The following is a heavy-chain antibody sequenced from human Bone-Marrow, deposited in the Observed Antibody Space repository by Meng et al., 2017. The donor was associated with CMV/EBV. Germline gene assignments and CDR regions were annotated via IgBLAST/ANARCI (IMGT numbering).Heavy chain of an antibody. CDR2: IYYSGST. Sequence: SETLSLTCAVYGGSFSGYYWGWIRQPPGKGLEWIVSIYYSGSTYYNPSLKSRVTISVDTSKNQFSLKLSSVTAADTAVYYCARGGIPPRYFDYWGQGTLVTVSS. D-gene: IGHD2-21*01. V-gene: IGHV4-34*01. CDR3: ARGGIPPRYFDY. J-gene: IGHJ4*02. CDR1: GGSFSGYY.